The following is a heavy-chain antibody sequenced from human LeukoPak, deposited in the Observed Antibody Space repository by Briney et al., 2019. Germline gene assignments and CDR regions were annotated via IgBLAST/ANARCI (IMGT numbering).Heavy chain of an antibody. Sequence: ASVTVSCKASGYTFTGYYMHWVRQAPGQGLEWMGWINPNSGGTNYAQKFQGRVTMTRDTSISTAYMELSRLRSDDTAVYYCARTGSSGTPLFYYYYYGMDVWGQGTTVTVSS. J-gene: IGHJ6*02. CDR2: INPNSGGT. CDR3: ARTGSSGTPLFYYYYYGMDV. CDR1: GYTFTGYY. D-gene: IGHD6-19*01. V-gene: IGHV1-2*02.